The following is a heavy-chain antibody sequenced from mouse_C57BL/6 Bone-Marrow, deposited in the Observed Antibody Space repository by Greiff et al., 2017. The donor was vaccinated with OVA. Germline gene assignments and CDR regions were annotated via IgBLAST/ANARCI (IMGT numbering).Heavy chain of an antibody. Sequence: VQLQQSGAELVKPGASVKLSCKASGYTFTSYWMQWVKQRPGQGLEWIGEIDPSDSYTNYNQKFKGKATLTVDTSSSTAYMQLSSLTSEDSAVYYCARSSFITTYWYFDVWGTGTTVTVSS. CDR1: GYTFTSYW. J-gene: IGHJ1*03. D-gene: IGHD1-1*01. V-gene: IGHV1-50*01. CDR2: IDPSDSYT. CDR3: ARSSFITTYWYFDV.